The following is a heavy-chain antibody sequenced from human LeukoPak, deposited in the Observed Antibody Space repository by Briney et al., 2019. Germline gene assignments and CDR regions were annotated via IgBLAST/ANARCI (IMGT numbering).Heavy chain of an antibody. Sequence: GGSLRLSCAASGFTFSSYAMSWVRQASGKGLEWVSAISGSGGSTYYADSVKGRFTISRDNSKNTLYLQMNSLRAEDTAVYYCAKHSPLRYFDWPPVGMDVWGQGTTVTVSS. CDR2: ISGSGGST. D-gene: IGHD3-9*01. CDR1: GFTFSSYA. V-gene: IGHV3-23*01. J-gene: IGHJ6*02. CDR3: AKHSPLRYFDWPPVGMDV.